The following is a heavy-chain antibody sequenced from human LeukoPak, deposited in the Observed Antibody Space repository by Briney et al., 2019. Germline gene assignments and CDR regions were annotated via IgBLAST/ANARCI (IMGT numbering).Heavy chain of an antibody. V-gene: IGHV3-11*01. CDR3: ARSPSKIEYDFCSGYLRPDFDY. CDR1: GFTFSEYY. CDR2: IGSSGSTI. D-gene: IGHD3-3*01. J-gene: IGHJ4*02. Sequence: GGSLRLSCAASGFTFSEYYMSWIRQAPGKGLEWVSYIGSSGSTIYYADSVKGRFTISRDNAKNSLYLQMNSLRTEDTAVYYCARSPSKIEYDFCSGYLRPDFDYWGQGTLVTVSS.